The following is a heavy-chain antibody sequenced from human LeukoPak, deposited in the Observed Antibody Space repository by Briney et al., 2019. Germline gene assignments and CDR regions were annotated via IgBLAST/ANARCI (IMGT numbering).Heavy chain of an antibody. J-gene: IGHJ3*02. CDR2: IYHSGST. Sequence: PSETLSLTCTVSGGSVSSSGYYWGWIRQPPGKGLEWIGSIYHSGSTNYNPSLKSRVTISVDTSKNQFSLKLSSVTAADTAVYYCARVRGNYYYDSSGYPRVHAFDIWGQGTMVTVSS. D-gene: IGHD3-22*01. CDR3: ARVRGNYYYDSSGYPRVHAFDI. V-gene: IGHV4-39*07. CDR1: GGSVSSSGYY.